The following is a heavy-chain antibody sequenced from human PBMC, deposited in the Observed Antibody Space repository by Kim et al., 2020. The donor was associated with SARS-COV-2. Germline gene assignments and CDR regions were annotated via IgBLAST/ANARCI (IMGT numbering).Heavy chain of an antibody. D-gene: IGHD2-15*01. CDR3: AREGEGYCSGGSCYTDPAGDYYYYYGMDV. CDR1: GFTFSSYA. CDR2: ISYDGSNK. J-gene: IGHJ6*02. V-gene: IGHV3-30*04. Sequence: GGSLRLSCAASGFTFSSYAMHWVRQAPGKGLEWVAVISYDGSNKYYADSVKGRFTISRDNSKNTLYLQMNSLRAEDTAVYYCAREGEGYCSGGSCYTDPAGDYYYYYGMDVWGQGTTVTVSS.